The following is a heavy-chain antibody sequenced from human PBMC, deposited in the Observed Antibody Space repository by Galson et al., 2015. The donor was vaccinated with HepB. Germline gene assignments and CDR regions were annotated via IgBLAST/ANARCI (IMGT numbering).Heavy chain of an antibody. D-gene: IGHD1-26*01. V-gene: IGHV3-23*01. CDR2: ISGSGGST. J-gene: IGHJ4*02. CDR1: GFAFSSYA. Sequence: SLRLSCAASGFAFSSYAMSWVRQAPGKGLEWVSAISGSGGSTYYADSVKGRFTISRDNSKNTLYLQMNSLRAEDTAVYYCAKENAPVGATGERPFDYWGQGTLVTVSS. CDR3: AKENAPVGATGERPFDY.